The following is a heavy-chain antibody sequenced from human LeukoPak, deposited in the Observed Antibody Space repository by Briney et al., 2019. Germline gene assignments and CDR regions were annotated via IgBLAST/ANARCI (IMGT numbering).Heavy chain of an antibody. CDR1: GFTFSSYA. CDR2: ISGSGGST. V-gene: IGHV3-23*01. J-gene: IGHJ4*02. CDR3: AKVGIVATSYFDY. Sequence: GGSLRLSCAASGFTFSSYAMSWVRQAPEKGLEWVSTISGSGGSTYYADSVKGRFTISRDNSKNTLYLQMNSLRAEDTAVYYCAKVGIVATSYFDYWGQGTLVTVSS. D-gene: IGHD5-12*01.